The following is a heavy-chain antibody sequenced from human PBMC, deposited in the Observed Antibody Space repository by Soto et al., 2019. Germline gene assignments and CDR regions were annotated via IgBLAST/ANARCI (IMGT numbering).Heavy chain of an antibody. Sequence: GGSLRLSCAAPGFTLSSFAMSWVRQAPGKGLEWVSTINKSGGSTYYADSVKGRFTISRDNSKNMLFLQINGLRAEDTAVYYCAKDPPTTGTTFDYWGRGTLVTVSS. J-gene: IGHJ4*02. D-gene: IGHD1-1*01. CDR2: INKSGGST. V-gene: IGHV3-23*01. CDR3: AKDPPTTGTTFDY. CDR1: GFTLSSFA.